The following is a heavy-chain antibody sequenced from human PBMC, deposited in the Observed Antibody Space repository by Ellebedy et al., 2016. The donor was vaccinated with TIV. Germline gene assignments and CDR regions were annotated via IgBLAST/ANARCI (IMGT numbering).Heavy chain of an antibody. CDR3: ASGRTTISTWHYYGLDV. J-gene: IGHJ6*02. Sequence: AASVKVSCKASGDTFNSYAISWVRQAPGQGLEWMGGIIPIFGTANYAQKFQGRVTITADESTSTAYMELSILRSEDTAVYYCASGRTTISTWHYYGLDVWGQGTTVTVSS. CDR1: GDTFNSYA. D-gene: IGHD4-11*01. V-gene: IGHV1-69*13. CDR2: IIPIFGTA.